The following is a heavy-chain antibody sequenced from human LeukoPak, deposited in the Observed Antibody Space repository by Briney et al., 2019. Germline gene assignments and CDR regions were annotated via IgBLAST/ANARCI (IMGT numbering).Heavy chain of an antibody. CDR3: AKGDYYDFDY. D-gene: IGHD3-10*01. Sequence: GGSLRLSCAASGXTFSNFGMNWVRQAPGKGLEWVSIITSGVGITYYADSVKGRFTISRDNSKNTLYLQMNSLRAEDTAVYYCAKGDYYDFDYWGQGTLVTVSS. J-gene: IGHJ4*02. CDR1: GXTFSNFG. CDR2: ITSGVGIT. V-gene: IGHV3-23*01.